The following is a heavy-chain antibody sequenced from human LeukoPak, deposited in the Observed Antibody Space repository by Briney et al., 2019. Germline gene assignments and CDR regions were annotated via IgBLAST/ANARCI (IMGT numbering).Heavy chain of an antibody. Sequence: GGSLRLSCAASGFTFSSYAMSWVRQAPGKGLEWVSAISGSGTSTYYADSVKGRFTISRDNSKNTLYLQMNTLRAEGTAVYYCANAHYGGNSGYYYGMDVWGQGTTVTVSS. CDR2: ISGSGTST. J-gene: IGHJ6*02. CDR3: ANAHYGGNSGYYYGMDV. CDR1: GFTFSSYA. V-gene: IGHV3-23*01. D-gene: IGHD4-23*01.